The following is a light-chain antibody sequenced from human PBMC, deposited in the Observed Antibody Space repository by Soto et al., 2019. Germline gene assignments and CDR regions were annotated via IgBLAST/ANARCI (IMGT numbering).Light chain of an antibody. J-gene: IGKJ4*01. CDR3: QQYNNWPLT. V-gene: IGKV3D-15*01. CDR2: GAS. CDR1: QSVSSN. Sequence: EIVMTQSPATLSVFPGERATLSCRASQSVSSNLAWYQQKPGQGPRLLIYGASTRATGVPATFSGSGSGTEFTLTISSLQSADFAVYYCQQYNNWPLTFDGGTKVEIK.